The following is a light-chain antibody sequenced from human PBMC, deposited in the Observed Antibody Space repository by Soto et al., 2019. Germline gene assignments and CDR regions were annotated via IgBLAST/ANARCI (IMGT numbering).Light chain of an antibody. Sequence: EIVMTQSPGTLSLSPGEGATLSCRASRSINSNYLAWYQQKPGQAPRLLIYGASSRATGIPDRFSGTGSETNFTLTISRLEPEDFAVYYCQQYDNSPITFGQGTRLEIK. CDR1: RSINSNY. CDR3: QQYDNSPIT. J-gene: IGKJ5*01. V-gene: IGKV3-20*01. CDR2: GAS.